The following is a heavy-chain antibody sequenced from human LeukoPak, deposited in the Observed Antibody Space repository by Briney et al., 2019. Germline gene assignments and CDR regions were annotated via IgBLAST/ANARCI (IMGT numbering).Heavy chain of an antibody. CDR2: INHSGST. Sequence: SETLSLTCAVYGGSFSGYYWSWIRQPPGKGLEWIGEINHSGSTNYNPSLKSRVTISVDTSKNQFSLKLSSVTAADTAVYYCARGVTRVSWFDPWGQGTLVTVS. CDR1: GGSFSGYY. J-gene: IGHJ5*02. CDR3: ARGVTRVSWFDP. V-gene: IGHV4-34*01. D-gene: IGHD4-17*01.